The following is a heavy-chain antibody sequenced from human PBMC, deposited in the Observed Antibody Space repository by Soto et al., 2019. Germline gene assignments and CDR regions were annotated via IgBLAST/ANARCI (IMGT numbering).Heavy chain of an antibody. CDR1: GFTFSDYY. J-gene: IGHJ4*02. CDR2: ISGSGPTI. D-gene: IGHD2-8*02. V-gene: IGHV3-11*01. CDR3: ARGSALVPINQFNY. Sequence: GGSLRLSCAASGFTFSDYYMNWIRQAPGKGLEWVSYISGSGPTIYYADSVRGRFTISRDNAKNSLYLQMSSLRAEDTAVYYCARGSALVPINQFNYWGQGTLVTVSS.